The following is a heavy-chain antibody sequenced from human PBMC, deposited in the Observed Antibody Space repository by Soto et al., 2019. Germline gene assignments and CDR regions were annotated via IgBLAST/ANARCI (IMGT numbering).Heavy chain of an antibody. Sequence: GGSLKLSCTASRFTFSSYAMHWVRQAPGKGLEWVAVISYDGSNKYYADSVKGRFTISRDNSKNTLYLQMNSLRAEDTAVYYCAREGASYDYVWGSYRHYYYGMDVWGQGTTVTVSS. J-gene: IGHJ6*02. CDR1: RFTFSSYA. D-gene: IGHD3-16*02. V-gene: IGHV3-30-3*01. CDR3: AREGASYDYVWGSYRHYYYGMDV. CDR2: ISYDGSNK.